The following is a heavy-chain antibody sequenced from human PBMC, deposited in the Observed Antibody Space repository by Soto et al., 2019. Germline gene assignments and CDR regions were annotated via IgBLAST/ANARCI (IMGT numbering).Heavy chain of an antibody. D-gene: IGHD3-10*01. J-gene: IGHJ5*02. CDR1: GYSFTSYW. CDR3: ARQFYGSGSYYKSFDP. Sequence: GESLKISCKGSGYSFTSYWISWVRQMPGKGLEWMGRIDPSDSYTNYSPSFQGHVTISADKSISTAYLQWSSLKASDTAMYYCARQFYGSGSYYKSFDPWGQGTLVTVS. CDR2: IDPSDSYT. V-gene: IGHV5-10-1*01.